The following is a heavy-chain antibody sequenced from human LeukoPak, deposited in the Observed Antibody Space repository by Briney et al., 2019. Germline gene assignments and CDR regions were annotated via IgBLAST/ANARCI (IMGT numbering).Heavy chain of an antibody. D-gene: IGHD3-22*01. CDR3: ARDRRAQSYYYDSSGYYPDAFDI. CDR2: ISSSSSNL. CDR1: GFTFSSYS. J-gene: IGHJ3*02. Sequence: GGSLRLSCAASGFTFSSYSMNWVRQAPGKGLEWVSSISSSSSNLYDADSVKGRFTISRDNAKNSLYLQMNSLRAEDTAVYYCARDRRAQSYYYDSSGYYPDAFDIWGQGTMVTVSS. V-gene: IGHV3-21*01.